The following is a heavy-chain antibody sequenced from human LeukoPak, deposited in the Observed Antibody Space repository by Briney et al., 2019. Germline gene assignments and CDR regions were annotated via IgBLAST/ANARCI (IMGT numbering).Heavy chain of an antibody. J-gene: IGHJ5*02. CDR1: GYTFTGYY. CDR2: INPNSGGT. CDR3: AREGCSSTSCYNSNWFDP. Sequence: ASVKVSCKASGYTFTGYYMHWVRQAPGQGLEWMGWINPNSGGTNYAQKFQGRVTMTRDTSISTAYMELSRLRSDDTAVYYYAREGCSSTSCYNSNWFDPWGQGTLVTVSS. D-gene: IGHD2-2*02. V-gene: IGHV1-2*02.